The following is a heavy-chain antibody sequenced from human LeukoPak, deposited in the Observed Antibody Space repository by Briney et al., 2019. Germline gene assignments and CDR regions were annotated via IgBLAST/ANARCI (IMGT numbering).Heavy chain of an antibody. V-gene: IGHV4-34*01. D-gene: IGHD5-18*01. Sequence: PSETLSLTCAVYGGSFSGYYWRWIRQPPGKGLEWIGEINHSGSTKYNPSLNRRVTISVDTSKNQFSLKLSSVTAADTAVYYCARPWIELWFGWFDPWGRGTLVTVSS. CDR3: ARPWIELWFGWFDP. CDR1: GGSFSGYY. CDR2: INHSGST. J-gene: IGHJ5*02.